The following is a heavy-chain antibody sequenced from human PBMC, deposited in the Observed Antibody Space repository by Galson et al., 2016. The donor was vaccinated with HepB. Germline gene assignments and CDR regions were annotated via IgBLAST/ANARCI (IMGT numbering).Heavy chain of an antibody. CDR1: GFTFRNYT. D-gene: IGHD2-8*02. V-gene: IGHV3-21*01. CDR3: GRLVDFYCSYHDS. CDR2: ISSSGTFI. Sequence: SLRLSCAASGFTFRNYTMNWVRQAPGKGLEWVSSISSSGTFIFYGDSVKGRFALSRDNAKNSVYLQMDSLRAEDTAIYYCGRLVDFYCSYHDSWGQGTLVTVSS. J-gene: IGHJ5*01.